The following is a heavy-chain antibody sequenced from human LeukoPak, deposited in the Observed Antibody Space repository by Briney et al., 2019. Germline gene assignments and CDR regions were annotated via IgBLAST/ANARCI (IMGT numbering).Heavy chain of an antibody. J-gene: IGHJ6*02. D-gene: IGHD2-15*01. V-gene: IGHV4-59*01. CDR1: GGSISSYV. CDR3: ARAEVIPMVEFDYFYGLDV. Sequence: SSETLSLTCTVSGGSISSYVWTWIRQPPGKGLEWIGYISYSGSTNYNPSLKSRITISVDTSRNRFSLKLRSVTAADTAVYYCARAEVIPMVEFDYFYGLDVWGQGTTVIVSS. CDR2: ISYSGST.